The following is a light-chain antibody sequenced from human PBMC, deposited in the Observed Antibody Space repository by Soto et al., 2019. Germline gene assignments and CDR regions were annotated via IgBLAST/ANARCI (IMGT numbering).Light chain of an antibody. CDR2: VAS. CDR1: QYISTY. CDR3: QQYNDSFPYT. V-gene: IGKV1-39*01. J-gene: IGKJ5*01. Sequence: DIQMTQSPSSLSASVGDSLTITCRASQYISTYLNWYQQKPGKAPKLLIYVASNLQSGVPSRFSGSGSGTEFTLTVSSLQPDDFATYYCQQYNDSFPYTFGQGTRLEI.